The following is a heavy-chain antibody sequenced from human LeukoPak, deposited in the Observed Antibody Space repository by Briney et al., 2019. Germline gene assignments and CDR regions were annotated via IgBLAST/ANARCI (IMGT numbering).Heavy chain of an antibody. V-gene: IGHV4-30-2*01. Sequence: SSETLSLTCAVSGGSTSGGSHSWRWIRQPPGKGLECIGFIYHNGSTYHNPSLKSRVTISVDRSKNQFSLRLSSVTAADTAVYYCARLIVVIPKKNDYHYYYGMDVWGKGTTVTVSS. CDR1: GGSTSGGSHS. CDR2: IYHNGST. CDR3: ARLIVVIPKKNDYHYYYGMDV. J-gene: IGHJ6*04. D-gene: IGHD2-2*01.